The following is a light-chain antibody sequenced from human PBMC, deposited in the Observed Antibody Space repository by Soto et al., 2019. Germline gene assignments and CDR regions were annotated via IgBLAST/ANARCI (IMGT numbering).Light chain of an antibody. CDR1: QSVSSN. Sequence: IVMRQSPATLSVSPGDRATLSCRASQSVSSNLAWYQQKPGQANRLLIYGASTRATGIPARFSGSGSGTEGTRTICSLQSEEVAVYDCQKYNNWPITVGHGRRLVI. J-gene: IGKJ5*01. CDR2: GAS. CDR3: QKYNNWPIT. V-gene: IGKV3D-15*01.